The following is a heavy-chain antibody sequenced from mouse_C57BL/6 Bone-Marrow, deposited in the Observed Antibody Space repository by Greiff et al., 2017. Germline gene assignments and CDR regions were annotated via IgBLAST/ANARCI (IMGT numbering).Heavy chain of an antibody. CDR1: GYTFTSYW. V-gene: IGHV1-64*01. Sequence: QVQLQQPGAELVKPGASVKLSCKASGYTFTSYWMHWVKQRPGQGLEWIGMIHPNSGSTNYNEKFKSKATLTVDKSSSTAYMQLSSLTSEDSAVYYCARFITTVVPHFDVWGTGTTVTVSS. CDR3: ARFITTVVPHFDV. D-gene: IGHD1-1*01. J-gene: IGHJ1*03. CDR2: IHPNSGST.